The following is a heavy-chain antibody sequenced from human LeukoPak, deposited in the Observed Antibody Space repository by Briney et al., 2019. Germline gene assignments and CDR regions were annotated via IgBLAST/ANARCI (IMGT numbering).Heavy chain of an antibody. CDR1: GFTFSSYG. CDR2: IWYDGSNK. D-gene: IGHD4-11*01. V-gene: IGHV3-33*01. J-gene: IGHJ4*02. CDR3: ARDGGDYSGDY. Sequence: PGGSLRLSCAASGFTFSSYGMHWVRQAPGKGLEWVAVIWYDGSNKYYADSVKGRFTISRDNSKNTLYLQMNSLRAEDTAVYYCARDGGDYSGDYWGQGTLVTVSS.